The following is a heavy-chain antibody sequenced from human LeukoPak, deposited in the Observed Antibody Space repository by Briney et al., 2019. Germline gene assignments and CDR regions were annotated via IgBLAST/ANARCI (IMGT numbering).Heavy chain of an antibody. V-gene: IGHV4-39*01. D-gene: IGHD6-13*01. CDR2: IYYSGST. CDR1: GGSISSSSYC. Sequence: SETLSLTCTVSGGSISSSSYCWGWIRQPPGKGLEWIGSIYYSGSTYYNPSLKSRVTISVDTSKNQFSLKLSSVTAADTAVYYCARPYSSWYYYFDYWGQGTLVTVSS. J-gene: IGHJ4*02. CDR3: ARPYSSWYYYFDY.